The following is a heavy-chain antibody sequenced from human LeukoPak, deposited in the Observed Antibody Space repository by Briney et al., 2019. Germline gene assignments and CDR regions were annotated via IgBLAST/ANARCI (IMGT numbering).Heavy chain of an antibody. J-gene: IGHJ4*02. CDR3: ARRGYHDSSGYDY. CDR2: ISGRSADI. D-gene: IGHD3-22*01. V-gene: IGHV3-21*06. Sequence: GGSLRLSCAASGFTFSSFDMNWVRQAPGKGLEWVSSISGRSADIYYADSVKGRFTISRDNAKNSVFLQMNNLRVEDTAIYYCARRGYHDSSGYDYWGQGTPVTVSS. CDR1: GFTFSSFD.